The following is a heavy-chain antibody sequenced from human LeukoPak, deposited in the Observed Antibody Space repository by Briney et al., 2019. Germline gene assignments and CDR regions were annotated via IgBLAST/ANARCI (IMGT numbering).Heavy chain of an antibody. J-gene: IGHJ4*02. V-gene: IGHV4-39*07. Sequence: PSETLSLTCSVSSGSISNSNYYWGWIRQPPGKGLEWIGSIFYSGSTDYNPSLKSRVTISVDKSKNQFSLKLSSVTAADTAVYYCARVGDSSSSLDYWGQGTLVTVSS. D-gene: IGHD6-6*01. CDR1: SGSISNSNYY. CDR2: IFYSGST. CDR3: ARVGDSSSSLDY.